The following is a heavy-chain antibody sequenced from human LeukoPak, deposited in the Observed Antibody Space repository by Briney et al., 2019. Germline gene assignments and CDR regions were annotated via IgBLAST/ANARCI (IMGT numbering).Heavy chain of an antibody. D-gene: IGHD4-17*01. V-gene: IGHV4-59*11. J-gene: IGHJ4*02. CDR3: AAEYEYGDHDY. Sequence: SETLSLICTVSGASLSSHYWYCIRQSPGKGLEWIGYIYHSGTTKYNPSLKSRVTISADTSKSQFSLTVSSVTAADTAVYYCAAEYEYGDHDYWGQGTLVTVSS. CDR1: GASLSSHY. CDR2: IYHSGTT.